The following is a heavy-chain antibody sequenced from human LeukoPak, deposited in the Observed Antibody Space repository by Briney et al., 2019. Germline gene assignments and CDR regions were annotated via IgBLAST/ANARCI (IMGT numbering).Heavy chain of an antibody. J-gene: IGHJ6*03. D-gene: IGHD1-26*01. V-gene: IGHV3-21*01. Sequence: GGSLRLSCAASGFTFSSYSMNWARQAPGKGLEWVSSISSSSSYIYYADSVKGRFTISRDNAKNSLYLQMNSLRAEDTAVYYCARDESGYYYGYYMDVWGKGTTVTISS. CDR3: ARDESGYYYGYYMDV. CDR1: GFTFSSYS. CDR2: ISSSSSYI.